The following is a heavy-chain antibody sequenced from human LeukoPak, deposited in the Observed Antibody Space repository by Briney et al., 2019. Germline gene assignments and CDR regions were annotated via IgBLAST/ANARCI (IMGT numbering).Heavy chain of an antibody. J-gene: IGHJ4*02. V-gene: IGHV4-59*12. D-gene: IGHD3-22*01. Sequence: PSETLSLTCTVSGGSISSYYWSWIRQPPGRGLEWIGYIYYSGSTNYNPSLKSRVTISVDTSKNQFSLKLSSVAAADTAVYYCARGLEYYDSSGYINWGQGTLVTDSS. CDR1: GGSISSYY. CDR3: ARGLEYYDSSGYIN. CDR2: IYYSGST.